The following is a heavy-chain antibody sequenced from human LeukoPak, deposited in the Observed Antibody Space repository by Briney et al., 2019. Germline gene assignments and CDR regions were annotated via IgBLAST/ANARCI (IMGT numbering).Heavy chain of an antibody. V-gene: IGHV1-2*06. J-gene: IGHJ4*02. Sequence: ASVKVSCKASGYAFTGYYMHWGRQAPGQGLEWMGRINPKTGGTNYPQKLQGRVTMTRDTSISTDYMELRRLRSDDTAVYYCARDHLRGESAGGYHFDNWGQGALVTVSA. CDR2: INPKTGGT. D-gene: IGHD5-18*01. CDR3: ARDHLRGESAGGYHFDN. CDR1: GYAFTGYY.